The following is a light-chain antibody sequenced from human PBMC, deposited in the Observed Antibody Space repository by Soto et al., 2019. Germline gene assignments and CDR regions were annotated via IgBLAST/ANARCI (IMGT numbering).Light chain of an antibody. Sequence: QSVLTQPPSVSGAPGQRVTISCTGGSSKIGAGYDVHWYQQLPGTAPKLLIYGNSNRPSGVPDRFSGSKSGTSASLAITGLRAEDEADYYCQSYDSSLSGWVFGGGTKLTVL. J-gene: IGLJ3*02. CDR3: QSYDSSLSGWV. CDR1: SSKIGAGYD. CDR2: GNS. V-gene: IGLV1-40*01.